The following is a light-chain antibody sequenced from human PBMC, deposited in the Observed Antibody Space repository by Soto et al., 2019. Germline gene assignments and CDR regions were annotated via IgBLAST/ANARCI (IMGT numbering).Light chain of an antibody. CDR2: SAS. V-gene: IGKV3-20*01. Sequence: EIVLTQSPGTLSLSPGERATLSCRASQSVSSSYLAWYQQKPGQAPRLLIYSASSRVTGIPDRFSGSGSGTDFTLTISRLEPEDFAVYYCQQYGSSPGTFGQGTKVEIK. J-gene: IGKJ1*01. CDR1: QSVSSSY. CDR3: QQYGSSPGT.